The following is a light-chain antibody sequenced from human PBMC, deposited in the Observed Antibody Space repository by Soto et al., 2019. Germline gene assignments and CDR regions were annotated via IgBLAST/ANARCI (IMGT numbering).Light chain of an antibody. V-gene: IGKV3-20*01. CDR1: QSVSSSY. CDR3: QHYGTSPTWT. Sequence: DIVLTQSPGTLSLSPGERATLSCRASQSVSSSYLAWYQQKPGQAPRLLIYGASSRATGIPDRFSGGGSGTDFTLPISRLEPEDLVVYYCQHYGTSPTWTFGQATKVEIK. CDR2: GAS. J-gene: IGKJ1*01.